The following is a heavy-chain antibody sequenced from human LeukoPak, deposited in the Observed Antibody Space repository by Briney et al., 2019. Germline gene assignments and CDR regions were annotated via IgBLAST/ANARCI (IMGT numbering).Heavy chain of an antibody. CDR3: ARGWEGVADEYYYYMDV. J-gene: IGHJ6*03. D-gene: IGHD6-19*01. CDR1: GYTFTGYY. V-gene: IGHV1-69*13. Sequence: ASVKVSCKASGYTFTGYYMHWVRQAPGQGLEWMGGIIPIFGTANYAQKFQGRVTITADESTSTAYMEPSSLRSEDTAVYYCARGWEGVADEYYYYMDVWGKGTTVTISS. CDR2: IIPIFGTA.